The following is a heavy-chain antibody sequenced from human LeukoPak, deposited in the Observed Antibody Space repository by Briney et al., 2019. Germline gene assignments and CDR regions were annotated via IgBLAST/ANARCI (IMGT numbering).Heavy chain of an antibody. D-gene: IGHD6-25*01. CDR1: GFTFSSYG. CDR3: AKESRLHEYFQH. V-gene: IGHV3-30*18. CDR2: ISYDGSNK. J-gene: IGHJ1*01. Sequence: PGGSLRLSCAASGFTFSSYGMHWVRQAPGRGLEWVAVISYDGSNKYYADSVKGRFTISRDNSKNTLYLQMNSLRAEDTAVYYCAKESRLHEYFQHWGQGTLVTVSS.